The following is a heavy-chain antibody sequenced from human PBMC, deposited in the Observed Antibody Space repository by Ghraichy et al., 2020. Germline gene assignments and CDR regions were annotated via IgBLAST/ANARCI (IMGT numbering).Heavy chain of an antibody. J-gene: IGHJ6*02. CDR2: ISAYNGNT. Sequence: ASVKVSCKASGYTFTSYGISWVRQAPGQGLEWMGWISAYNGNTNYAQKLQGRVTMTTDTSTSTAYMELRSLRSDDTAVYYCARDYRDYYGSGSYLRRAGRDHYYYYGMDVWGQGTTVTVSS. CDR3: ARDYRDYYGSGSYLRRAGRDHYYYYGMDV. V-gene: IGHV1-18*01. D-gene: IGHD3-10*01. CDR1: GYTFTSYG.